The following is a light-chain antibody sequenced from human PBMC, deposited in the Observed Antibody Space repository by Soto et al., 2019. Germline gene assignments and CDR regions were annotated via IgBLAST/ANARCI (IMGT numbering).Light chain of an antibody. Sequence: DIQMTQSPSSLSASVGDRVTITCRASQSISSYLNWYQQKPGKALKLLIYAAFSLQSGDTSRFSGSGSGTDFTHTISSLQLEDFATYYCQQSYSTTPFTSGQGAKRAIE. CDR1: QSISSY. CDR3: QQSYSTTPFT. CDR2: AAF. J-gene: IGKJ2*01. V-gene: IGKV1-39*01.